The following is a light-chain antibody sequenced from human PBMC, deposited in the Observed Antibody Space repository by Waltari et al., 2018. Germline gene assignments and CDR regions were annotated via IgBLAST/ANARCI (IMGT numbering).Light chain of an antibody. J-gene: IGLJ1*01. V-gene: IGLV3-21*04. CDR2: YDS. CDR1: NIGSYS. CDR3: QVWHPDIDPGV. Sequence: SYVLTQPPSVSVAPGETARITCGGDNIGSYSVHWYQQKPRQAPVLVIFYDSDRPSGIPARCSGSNSGNTATLTITSVEAGDEARYYCQVWHPDIDPGVFGTGTDVTVL.